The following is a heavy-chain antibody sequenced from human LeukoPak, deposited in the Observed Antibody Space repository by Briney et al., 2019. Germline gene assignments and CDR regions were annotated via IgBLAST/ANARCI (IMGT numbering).Heavy chain of an antibody. V-gene: IGHV3-30*04. D-gene: IGHD3-3*01. CDR1: GFTFSSYA. Sequence: GGSLRLSCAASGFTFSSYAMHWVRQAPGKGLEWVAVISYDGSNKYYADSVKGRFTISRDNSKNTLYLQMNSLRAEDTAVYYCARTTGRSYDFWSDYLDYWGRGTLVTVSS. J-gene: IGHJ4*02. CDR2: ISYDGSNK. CDR3: ARTTGRSYDFWSDYLDY.